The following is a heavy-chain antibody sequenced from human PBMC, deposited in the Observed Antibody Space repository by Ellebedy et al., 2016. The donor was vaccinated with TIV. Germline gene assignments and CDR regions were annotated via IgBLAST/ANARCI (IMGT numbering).Heavy chain of an antibody. D-gene: IGHD3-22*01. Sequence: PGGSLRLSCTASGFTLSNYWMTWVRQAPGRGLEWVANINEDGTKKHFVDSVRGRFTISRDDAGNSLFLQMNSLRAEDTAVYYCARIRTDYYDTGAYPGAFDMWGQGTMVTVSS. CDR3: ARIRTDYYDTGAYPGAFDM. CDR1: GFTLSNYW. J-gene: IGHJ3*02. V-gene: IGHV3-7*03. CDR2: INEDGTKK.